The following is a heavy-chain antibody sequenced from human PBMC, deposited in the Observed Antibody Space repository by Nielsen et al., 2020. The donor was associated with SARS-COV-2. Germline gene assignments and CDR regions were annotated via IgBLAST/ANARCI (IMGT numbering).Heavy chain of an antibody. CDR1: GGTFSSYA. CDR2: IIPIFGTA. J-gene: IGHJ4*02. D-gene: IGHD3-22*01. CDR3: ARGPPDSSGTLADY. Sequence: SVQVSCKASGGTFSSYAISWVRQAPGQGLEWMGGIIPIFGTANYAQKFQGRVTITADESTSIAYMELSSLRSEDTAVYYCARGPPDSSGTLADYWGQGTLVTVSS. V-gene: IGHV1-69*13.